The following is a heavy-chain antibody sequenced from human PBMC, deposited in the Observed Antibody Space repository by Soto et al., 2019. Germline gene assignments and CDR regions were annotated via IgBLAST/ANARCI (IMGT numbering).Heavy chain of an antibody. CDR2: INHSGST. V-gene: IGHV4-34*01. J-gene: IGHJ4*02. Sequence: SETLSLTCAVYGGSFSGYYWSWIRQPPGKGLEWIGEINHSGSTNYNPSLKSRVTISVDTSKNQFSLKLSSVTAADTAVYYCARHYPIGNNWNYFDYWGQGTLVTVSS. CDR3: ARHYPIGNNWNYFDY. CDR1: GGSFSGYY. D-gene: IGHD1-1*01.